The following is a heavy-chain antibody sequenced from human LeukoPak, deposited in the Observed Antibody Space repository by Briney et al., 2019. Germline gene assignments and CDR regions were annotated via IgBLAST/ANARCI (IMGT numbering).Heavy chain of an antibody. V-gene: IGHV1-24*01. CDR2: FDPEDGEA. CDR3: ATRAPGATLDY. Sequence: ASVKVSCKVSGYTLTESSMHWVRQAPGKGLEWMGGFDPEDGEAIYAQKFQGRVTMTEDTSTDTAYMELSSLRSEDAAVYYCATRAPGATLDYWGQGTLVTVSS. CDR1: GYTLTESS. D-gene: IGHD1-26*01. J-gene: IGHJ4*02.